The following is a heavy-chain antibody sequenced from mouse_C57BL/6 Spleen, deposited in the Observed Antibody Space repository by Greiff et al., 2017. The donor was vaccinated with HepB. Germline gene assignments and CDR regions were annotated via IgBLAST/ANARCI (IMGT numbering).Heavy chain of an antibody. CDR2: ISYDGSN. CDR3: ARGRNSFAY. J-gene: IGHJ3*01. V-gene: IGHV3-6*01. Sequence: EVQLVESGPGLVKPSQSLSLTCSVTGYSITSGYYWNWIRQFPGNKLEWMGYISYDGSNNYNPSLKNRISITRDTSKNQFFLKLNSVTTEDTATYYCARGRNSFAYWGQGTLVTVSA. CDR1: GYSITSGYY.